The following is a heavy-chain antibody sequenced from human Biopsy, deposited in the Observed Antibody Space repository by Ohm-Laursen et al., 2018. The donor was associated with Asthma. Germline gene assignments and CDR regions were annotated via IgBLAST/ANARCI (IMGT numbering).Heavy chain of an antibody. CDR3: ARSIYDFWSGYYGMDV. CDR1: GFTFGDYW. V-gene: IGHV3-7*01. CDR2: IKHDGTEK. J-gene: IGHJ6*02. Sequence: SLRLSCAASGFTFGDYWMSWVRQVPGKGLEWVANIKHDGTEKNHVDSLKGRFTISRDNAKNSLYLQMNSPRAEDTAVYYCARSIYDFWSGYYGMDVWGQGTTVTVSS. D-gene: IGHD3-3*01.